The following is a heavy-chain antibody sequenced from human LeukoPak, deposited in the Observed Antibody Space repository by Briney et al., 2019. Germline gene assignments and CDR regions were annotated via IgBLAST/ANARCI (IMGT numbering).Heavy chain of an antibody. CDR2: IYYSGST. D-gene: IGHD3-16*02. CDR3: ARRIYDYVWGSYRYFDY. Sequence: SQTLSLTCTVSGGSISSGGYYWSWIRQHPGKGLEWIGYIYYSGSTYYHPSLKSRVTISVDTSKNQISLKLSSVTGADTAVYYCARRIYDYVWGSYRYFDYWGQGTLVTVSS. CDR1: GGSISSGGYY. V-gene: IGHV4-31*03. J-gene: IGHJ4*02.